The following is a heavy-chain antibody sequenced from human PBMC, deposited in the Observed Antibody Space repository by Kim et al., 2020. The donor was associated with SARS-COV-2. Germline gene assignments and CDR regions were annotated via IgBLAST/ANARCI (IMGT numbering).Heavy chain of an antibody. V-gene: IGHV4-30-4*01. CDR1: GGSISSGDYY. J-gene: IGHJ4*02. D-gene: IGHD3-22*01. CDR3: ARSGTYYYDSSGYYW. Sequence: SETLSLTCTVSGGSISSGDYYWSWIRQPPGKGLEWIGYIYYSGSTYYNPSLKSRVTISVDTSKNQFSLKLSSVTAADTAVYYCARSGTYYYDSSGYYWWGQGTLVTVSS. CDR2: IYYSGST.